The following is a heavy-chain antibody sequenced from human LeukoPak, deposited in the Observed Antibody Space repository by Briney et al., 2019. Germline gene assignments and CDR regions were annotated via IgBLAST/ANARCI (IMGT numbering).Heavy chain of an antibody. D-gene: IGHD3-9*01. CDR2: XXXXXST. Sequence: PSETLSLTCAVYGGSFSGYYWXXXRXPPGKXXXXXGEXXXXXSTNYNPXLXXXXXXSVXTSKNQFSLKLSSVTAADTAVYYCASESFESVPYYFDYWGQGTLVTVSS. V-gene: IGHV4-34*01. J-gene: IGHJ4*02. CDR1: GGSFSGYY. CDR3: ASESFESVPYYFDY.